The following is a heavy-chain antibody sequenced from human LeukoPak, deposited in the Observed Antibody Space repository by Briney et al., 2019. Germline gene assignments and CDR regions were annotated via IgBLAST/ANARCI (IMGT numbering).Heavy chain of an antibody. D-gene: IGHD2/OR15-2a*01. J-gene: IGHJ3*02. Sequence: GGSLRLSCAASGFSFSTIYMSWVRQTPGQGLEWVANINVDGTAEYYVDSVKGRFTISRDNAKNSLYLQMNSLRAEDTAVYYVARDPNRFVFNIWGQGTLVLVSS. CDR3: ARDPNRFVFNI. CDR2: INVDGTAE. CDR1: GFSFSTIY. V-gene: IGHV3-7*03.